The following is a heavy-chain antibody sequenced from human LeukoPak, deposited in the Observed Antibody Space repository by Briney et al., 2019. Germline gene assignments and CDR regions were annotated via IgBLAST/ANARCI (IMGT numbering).Heavy chain of an antibody. D-gene: IGHD2-21*02. J-gene: IGHJ4*02. CDR3: AREDCGGDCYFDY. Sequence: PGGSLRLSCAASGFTFSSYWMSWVRQAPGKGLEWVANIKQDGSEKYYVDSVKGRFTISRDNAKNSLYLQMNSLRAEDTAVYYCAREDCGGDCYFDYWGQGTLVTVSS. CDR1: GFTFSSYW. V-gene: IGHV3-7*01. CDR2: IKQDGSEK.